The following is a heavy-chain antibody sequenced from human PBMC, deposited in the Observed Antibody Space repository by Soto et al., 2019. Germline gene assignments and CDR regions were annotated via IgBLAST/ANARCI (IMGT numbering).Heavy chain of an antibody. J-gene: IGHJ4*02. Sequence: PGGSLRLSCAASGFTFTSFTMNWVRQAPGKGLEWVSAISGSGYNTYDAVSVRGRFTISRDNSMNMLYLQMNSLRDDDTAVYFCAKSIRTTLSVYDSWGQGALVPVS. D-gene: IGHD4-17*01. CDR2: ISGSGYNT. CDR1: GFTFTSFT. CDR3: AKSIRTTLSVYDS. V-gene: IGHV3-23*01.